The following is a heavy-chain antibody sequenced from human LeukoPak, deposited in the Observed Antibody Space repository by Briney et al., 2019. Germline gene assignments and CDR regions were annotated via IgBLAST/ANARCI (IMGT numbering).Heavy chain of an antibody. CDR2: ISTSGNYI. CDR3: ARGAYNSGGTLEI. J-gene: IGHJ4*02. D-gene: IGHD3-22*01. Sequence: GGSLRLSCAASGFTFSSYSMNWVRQAPGKGLEWVSYISTSGNYIYYSDSVKGRFTISRDNAKNSLYLQMHSLRADDTAVYYCARGAYNSGGTLEIWGQGTLVTVSS. CDR1: GFTFSSYS. V-gene: IGHV3-21*01.